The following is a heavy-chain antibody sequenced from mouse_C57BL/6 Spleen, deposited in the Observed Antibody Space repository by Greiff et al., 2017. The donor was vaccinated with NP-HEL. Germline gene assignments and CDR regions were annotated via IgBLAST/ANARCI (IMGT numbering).Heavy chain of an antibody. Sequence: XQVVESGGDLVKPGGSLKLSCAASGFTFSSYGMSWVRQTPDKRLEWVATISSGGSYTYYPDSVKGRFTISRDNAKNTLYLQMSSLKSEDTAMYYCAATMIKEGFAYWGQGTLVTVSA. D-gene: IGHD2-4*01. V-gene: IGHV5-6*01. J-gene: IGHJ3*01. CDR1: GFTFSSYG. CDR2: ISSGGSYT. CDR3: AATMIKEGFAY.